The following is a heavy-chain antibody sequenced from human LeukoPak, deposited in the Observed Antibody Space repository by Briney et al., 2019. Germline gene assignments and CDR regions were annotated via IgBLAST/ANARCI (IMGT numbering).Heavy chain of an antibody. CDR3: ARARRGGPFDY. V-gene: IGHV3-11*01. CDR1: GFTFSDYY. J-gene: IGHJ4*02. D-gene: IGHD3-16*01. Sequence: GGSLRPSCAASGFTFSDYYMSWIRQAPGKGLEWVSYVTSSGNTIDYADSVKGRFIISRDNAKNSLYLQMNSLTAEDTAVYYCARARRGGPFDYWGQGTLVTVSA. CDR2: VTSSGNTI.